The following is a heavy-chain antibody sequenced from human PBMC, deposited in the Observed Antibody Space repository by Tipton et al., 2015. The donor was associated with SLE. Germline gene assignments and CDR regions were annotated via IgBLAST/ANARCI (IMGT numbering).Heavy chain of an antibody. CDR1: GFTFNSYG. CDR2: ISGSGDST. Sequence: GSLRLSCAASGFTFNSYGMSWVRQAPGEGLEWVSTISGSGDSTHYADSVKGRFTISRDNSKNMLYLQMNSLRADDTAVYYCAKDTLEAARSSYYYGMDVWGQGTPVTVSS. V-gene: IGHV3-23*01. J-gene: IGHJ6*02. CDR3: AKDTLEAARSSYYYGMDV. D-gene: IGHD6-6*01.